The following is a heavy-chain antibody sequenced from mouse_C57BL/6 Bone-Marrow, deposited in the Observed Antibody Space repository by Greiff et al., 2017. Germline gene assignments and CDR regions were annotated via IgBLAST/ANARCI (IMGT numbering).Heavy chain of an antibody. D-gene: IGHD1-1*01. J-gene: IGHJ3*01. CDR1: GFNIKDSY. CDR3: TTPFTAVVATRAY. CDR2: IDPEDGDT. Sequence: VQLQQSGAELVRPGASVKLSCTASGFNIKDSYLHWVKQRPEQGLEWIGRIDPEDGDTEYAPKFQGKATMTADTSSNTAYLQPSSLTSEDTAVYYCTTPFTAVVATRAYWGQGTLVTVSA. V-gene: IGHV14-1*01.